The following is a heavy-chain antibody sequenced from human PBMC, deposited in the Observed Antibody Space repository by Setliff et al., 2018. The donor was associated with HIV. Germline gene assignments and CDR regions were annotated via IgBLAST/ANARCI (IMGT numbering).Heavy chain of an antibody. CDR3: ARLLVAGMLFDY. D-gene: IGHD2-15*01. CDR1: GGSIISSTYF. J-gene: IGHJ4*02. CDR2: IYYSGST. V-gene: IGHV4-39*01. Sequence: SETLSLTCTVSGGSIISSTYFWGWIRQPPGKGLECIGNIYYSGSTSYNPSLKSRVTISVDTSKNQFSLKLSSATAADTAVYYCARLLVAGMLFDYWGQGTLVTVSS.